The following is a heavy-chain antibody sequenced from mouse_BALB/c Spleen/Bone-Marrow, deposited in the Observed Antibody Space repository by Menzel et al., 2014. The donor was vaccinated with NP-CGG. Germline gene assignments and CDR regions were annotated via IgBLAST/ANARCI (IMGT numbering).Heavy chain of an antibody. V-gene: IGHV14-3*02. CDR1: CFNIKDTY. D-gene: IGHD2-14*01. CDR2: IDPANGNT. CDR3: ARYRLGTYFDY. Sequence: DVKLVESGAELVKPGASVKLSCTASCFNIKDTYMHWVKQRPEQGLEWIGRIDPANGNTKYDPKFQGKATITADTSSNTAYLQLSSLTSEDTAVYYCARYRLGTYFDYWGQGTTLTVSS. J-gene: IGHJ2*01.